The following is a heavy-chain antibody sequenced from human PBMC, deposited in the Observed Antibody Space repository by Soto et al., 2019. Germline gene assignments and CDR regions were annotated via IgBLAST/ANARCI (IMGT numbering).Heavy chain of an antibody. D-gene: IGHD6-13*01. CDR3: ARDLPGIAAAGNYYYYGMDV. CDR2: INSDGSST. CDR1: GFTFSSYW. J-gene: IGHJ6*02. V-gene: IGHV3-74*01. Sequence: PGGSLRLSCAASGFTFSSYWMHWVRQAPGKGLVWVSRINSDGSSTSYADSVKGRFTISRDSAKNTLYLQMNSLRAEDTAVYYCARDLPGIAAAGNYYYYGMDVWGQGTTVTVYS.